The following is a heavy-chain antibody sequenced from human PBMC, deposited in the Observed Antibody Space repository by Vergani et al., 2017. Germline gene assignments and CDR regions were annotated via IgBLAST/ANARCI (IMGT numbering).Heavy chain of an antibody. J-gene: IGHJ6*03. CDR1: GGSISSGSYY. Sequence: QVQLQEPGPGLVKPSQTLSLTCTASGGSISSGSYYWSWIRQPAGKGLEWLGRIYTSGSTNYNPSLKSRVTMSVDTSKNQFSLKRSSVPAADTAVYYCARGPEYYYYYMDVWGKGTTVTVSS. CDR3: ARGPEYYYYYMDV. CDR2: IYTSGST. V-gene: IGHV4-61*02.